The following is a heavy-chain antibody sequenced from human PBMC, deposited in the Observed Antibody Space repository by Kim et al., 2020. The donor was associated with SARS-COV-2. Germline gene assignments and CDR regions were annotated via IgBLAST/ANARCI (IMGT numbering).Heavy chain of an antibody. Sequence: SETLSLTCAVYGGSFSGYYWSWIRQPPGKGLEWIGEINHSGSTNYNPSLKSRVTISVDTSKNQFSLKLSSVTAADTAVYYCARGRRWQRPNDAFDIWGQGTMVTVSS. J-gene: IGHJ3*02. V-gene: IGHV4-34*01. CDR2: INHSGST. CDR3: ARGRRWQRPNDAFDI. CDR1: GGSFSGYY.